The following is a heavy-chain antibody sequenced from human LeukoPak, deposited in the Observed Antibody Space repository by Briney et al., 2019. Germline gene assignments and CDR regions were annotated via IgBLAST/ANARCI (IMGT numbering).Heavy chain of an antibody. J-gene: IGHJ6*02. D-gene: IGHD1-1*01. CDR1: GFTFSTYW. CDR3: AKDRRNWSPHGMDV. CDR2: INPSGSVK. Sequence: GGSLRLSCAASGFTFSTYWMNWARQAPGKGLEWVASINPSGSVKYYVNSVKGRFTISRDNAKNSLYLQMSNLRAEDTAVYYCAKDRRNWSPHGMDVWGQGTTVTVSS. V-gene: IGHV3-7*03.